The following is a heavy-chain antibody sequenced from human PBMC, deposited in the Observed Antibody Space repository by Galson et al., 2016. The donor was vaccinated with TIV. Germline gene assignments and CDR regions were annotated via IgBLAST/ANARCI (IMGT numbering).Heavy chain of an antibody. CDR3: ARDPRGLTFDI. V-gene: IGHV4-61*02. CDR1: SGSMSSSDYY. J-gene: IGHJ3*02. CDR2: VYASGST. D-gene: IGHD3-10*01. Sequence: TLSLTCTVSSGSMSSSDYYWNWIRQPAGKGLEWVGRVYASGSTNYNPSLESRLTISIDTSKNQLFLKLTSVTAADTAVYYCARDPRGLTFDIWGQGTTVTVSS.